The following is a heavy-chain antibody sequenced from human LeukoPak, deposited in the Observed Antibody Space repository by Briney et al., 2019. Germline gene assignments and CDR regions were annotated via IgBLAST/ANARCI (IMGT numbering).Heavy chain of an antibody. CDR2: IYYSGST. V-gene: IGHV4-59*01. CDR1: GGSISIYY. CDR3: ASRVRSSGYSSSWYGGGSYYFDY. D-gene: IGHD6-13*01. Sequence: PSETLSLTCTVSGGSISIYYWSWIRQPPGKGLEWIGYIYYSGSTNYNPSLRSRVTISVDTSKNQFSLKLSSVTAADTAVYYCASRVRSSGYSSSWYGGGSYYFDYWGQGTLVTVSS. J-gene: IGHJ4*02.